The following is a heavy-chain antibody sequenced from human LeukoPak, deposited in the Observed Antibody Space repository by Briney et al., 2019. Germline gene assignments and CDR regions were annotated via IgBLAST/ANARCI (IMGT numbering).Heavy chain of an antibody. V-gene: IGHV3-30*04. Sequence: QPGGSLRLSCAASGVTFSSYAMHWVRQAPGKGLEWVAVISYDGSNKYYTDSVKGGFTTSREKSKNTLYLQMNSLRAEDTAVYYCASGVNYYGSTSDVWGKGTTVTVSS. CDR2: ISYDGSNK. D-gene: IGHD3-10*01. J-gene: IGHJ6*04. CDR3: ASGVNYYGSTSDV. CDR1: GVTFSSYA.